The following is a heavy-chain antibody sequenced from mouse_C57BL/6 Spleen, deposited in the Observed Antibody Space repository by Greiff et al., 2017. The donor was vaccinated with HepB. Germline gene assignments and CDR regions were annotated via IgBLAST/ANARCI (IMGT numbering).Heavy chain of an antibody. V-gene: IGHV1-42*01. CDR2: INPSTGGT. CDR3: ARNGDYPWFAY. D-gene: IGHD2-4*01. Sequence: VQLQQSGPELVKPGASVKISCKASGYSFTGYYMNWVKQSPEKSLEWIGEINPSTGGTTYNQKFKAKATLTVDKSSSTAYMQLKSLTSEDSAVYYCARNGDYPWFAYWGQGTLVTVSA. CDR1: GYSFTGYY. J-gene: IGHJ3*01.